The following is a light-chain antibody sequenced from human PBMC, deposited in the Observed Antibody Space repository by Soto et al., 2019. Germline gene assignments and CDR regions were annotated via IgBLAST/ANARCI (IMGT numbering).Light chain of an antibody. CDR3: QQRSNWTLI. V-gene: IGKV3-11*01. Sequence: EIVLTQSPATLSLSPGERATLSCRASQSVSSYLAWYQQKPGQAPRLLIYDASNRATCIPARFSGSGSGTDFTLTISSLEPEDFAVYYCQQRSNWTLIFGGGTKVEIK. J-gene: IGKJ4*01. CDR1: QSVSSY. CDR2: DAS.